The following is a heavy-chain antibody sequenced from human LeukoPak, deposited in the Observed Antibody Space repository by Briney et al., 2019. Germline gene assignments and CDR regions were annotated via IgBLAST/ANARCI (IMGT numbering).Heavy chain of an antibody. D-gene: IGHD2-2*02. Sequence: GGSLRLSCAASGFTFSSYWMHWVRQAPGKGLVWVSRINTDESSTNYADSVKGRFTISRDNAKNTLYLQMNSLRAEDTAVYYCANLYRSSTSCYKDPSFDYWGQGTLVTVSS. J-gene: IGHJ4*02. V-gene: IGHV3-74*01. CDR3: ANLYRSSTSCYKDPSFDY. CDR1: GFTFSSYW. CDR2: INTDESST.